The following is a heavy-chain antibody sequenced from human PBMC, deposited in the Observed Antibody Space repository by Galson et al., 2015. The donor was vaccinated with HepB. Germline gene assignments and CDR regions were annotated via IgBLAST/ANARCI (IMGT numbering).Heavy chain of an antibody. V-gene: IGHV3-21*01. J-gene: IGHJ6*02. CDR2: MSSSTNYI. CDR3: ATNTPAAVMRASGMDV. CDR1: GSILSSYS. D-gene: IGHD2-2*01. Sequence: SLRPSCAASGSILSSYSMNWVRQAPGKGLEWVSSMSSSTNYIYYAVSVKGRFTVSIDNAKNSLCLQMNSLRAEDTAVYYCATNTPAAVMRASGMDVWGQGTAVTVSS.